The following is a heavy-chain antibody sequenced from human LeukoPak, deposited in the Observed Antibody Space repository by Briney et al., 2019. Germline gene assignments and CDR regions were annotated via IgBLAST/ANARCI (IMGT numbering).Heavy chain of an antibody. Sequence: GGSLRLSCAASGFTFDDYAMHWVRQAPGKGLEWVSGISWNSGSIGYADSVKGRFTISRDNSKNTLYLQMNSLRAEDTAVYYCARTPSTFYYDSSGYFVLWGQGSLVTVSS. D-gene: IGHD3-22*01. V-gene: IGHV3-9*01. CDR3: ARTPSTFYYDSSGYFVL. CDR2: ISWNSGSI. J-gene: IGHJ4*01. CDR1: GFTFDDYA.